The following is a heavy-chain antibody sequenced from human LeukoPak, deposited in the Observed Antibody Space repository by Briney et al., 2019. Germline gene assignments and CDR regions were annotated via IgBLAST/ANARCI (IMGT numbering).Heavy chain of an antibody. CDR1: GFTFSSYG. V-gene: IGHV3-30*02. CDR3: AKDWQQLDDY. J-gene: IGHJ4*02. Sequence: GGSLRLSCAASGFTFSSYGMHWVRQAPGKGLEWVAFIRYDGSNKYYADSVKGRFTISRDNSKNTLYLQMNSLRAEDTAVYYRAKDWQQLDDYWGQGTLVTVSS. CDR2: IRYDGSNK. D-gene: IGHD6-13*01.